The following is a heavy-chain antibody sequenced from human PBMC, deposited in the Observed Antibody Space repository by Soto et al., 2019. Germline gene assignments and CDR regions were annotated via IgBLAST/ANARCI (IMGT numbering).Heavy chain of an antibody. V-gene: IGHV5-10-1*01. CDR2: IDPSDSYT. CDR3: ARGSSGYSYGYYYYYGMDV. CDR1: GYSFTSYW. Sequence: ESLKISCKGSGYSFTSYWISWVRQMPGKGLEWMGRIDPSDSYTNYSPSFQGHVTISADKSISTAYLQWSSLKASDTAMYYCARGSSGYSYGYYYYYGMDVWGQGTTVTVSS. D-gene: IGHD5-18*01. J-gene: IGHJ6*02.